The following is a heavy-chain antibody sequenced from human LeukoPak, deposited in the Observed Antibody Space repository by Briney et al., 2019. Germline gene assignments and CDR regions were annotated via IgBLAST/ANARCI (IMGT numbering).Heavy chain of an antibody. V-gene: IGHV3-64*01. D-gene: IGHD5-12*01. CDR1: GFTFSSYA. J-gene: IGHJ4*02. Sequence: PGGSLRLSCAASGFTFSSYAMHWVRQAPGKGLEYDSAISSNGGSTYYANSVKGRFTISRDNSKNTLYLQMGSLRAEDMAVYYCAREGLRASFDYWGQGTLVTVSS. CDR3: AREGLRASFDY. CDR2: ISSNGGST.